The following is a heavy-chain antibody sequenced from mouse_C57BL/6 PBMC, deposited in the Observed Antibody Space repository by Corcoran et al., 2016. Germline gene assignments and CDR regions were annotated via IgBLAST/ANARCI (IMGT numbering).Heavy chain of an antibody. V-gene: IGHV1-26*01. D-gene: IGHD1-1*01. CDR2: INPNNGGT. CDR1: GYTFTDYY. CDR3: ARYYYGSNYWYFDV. Sequence: EVQLQQSGPELVKPGASVKISCKASGYTFTDYYMNWVKQSHGKSLEWIGDINPNNGGTSYNQKFKGKATLTVDKSSSTAYMELRSLTSEDSAVYYCARYYYGSNYWYFDVWGTGTTVTVSS. J-gene: IGHJ1*03.